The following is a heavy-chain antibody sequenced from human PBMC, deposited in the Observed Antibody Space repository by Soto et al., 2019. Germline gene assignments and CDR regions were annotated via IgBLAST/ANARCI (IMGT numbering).Heavy chain of an antibody. Sequence: PSVTMSLTWTVACGSISNSSYYWGWIRKPPGKGLEWIGSIYYSGSTYYNPSLKSRVTISVDTSKNQFSLKLSSVTAADTAVYYCARAAAGFQRHYYYYYYMDVWGKGTTVTVSS. CDR1: CGSISNSSYY. V-gene: IGHV4-39*01. J-gene: IGHJ6*03. CDR2: IYYSGST. CDR3: ARAAAGFQRHYYYYYYMDV. D-gene: IGHD6-13*01.